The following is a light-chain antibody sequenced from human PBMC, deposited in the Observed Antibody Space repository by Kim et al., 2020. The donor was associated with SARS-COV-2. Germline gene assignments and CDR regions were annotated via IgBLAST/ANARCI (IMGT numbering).Light chain of an antibody. CDR3: QAWDSSSDVNWV. Sequence: SYELTQPPSVSVAPGKTARITCGGNNIGSKSVHWYQQKPGQAPVLVIYYDSNRPSGIPERFSGSNSGNTATLTISRVEAGDEADYYCQAWDSSSDVNWV. J-gene: IGLJ3*02. CDR1: NIGSKS. V-gene: IGLV3-21*04. CDR2: YDS.